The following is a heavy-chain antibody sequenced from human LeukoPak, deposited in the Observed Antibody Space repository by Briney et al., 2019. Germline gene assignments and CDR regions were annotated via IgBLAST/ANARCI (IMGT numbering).Heavy chain of an antibody. CDR3: ARGDIVVAPAAMNYYYYGMDV. V-gene: IGHV1-8*01. J-gene: IGHJ6*02. Sequence: VASVKVSCKASGYTFTSYDINWVRQATGQGLEWMGWMNPNSGNTGYAQKFQGRVTMTRNTSISTAYMELSSLRSEDTAVYYCARGDIVVAPAAMNYYYYGMDVWGQGTTVTVSS. CDR2: MNPNSGNT. CDR1: GYTFTSYD. D-gene: IGHD2-2*01.